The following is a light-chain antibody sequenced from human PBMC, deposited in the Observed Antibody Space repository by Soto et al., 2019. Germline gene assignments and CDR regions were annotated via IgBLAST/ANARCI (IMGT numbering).Light chain of an antibody. V-gene: IGLV2-14*01. J-gene: IGLJ2*01. Sequence: QSALTQPASVSGSPGQSITISCTGTSSDVGGYNYVSWYQQHPGKAPKLMIYEVTNRPSGVSNRFSGSKSGNTASLTISGLQAEDEADYYCCSYANGNTLLFGGGTKLTVL. CDR2: EVT. CDR3: CSYANGNTLL. CDR1: SSDVGGYNY.